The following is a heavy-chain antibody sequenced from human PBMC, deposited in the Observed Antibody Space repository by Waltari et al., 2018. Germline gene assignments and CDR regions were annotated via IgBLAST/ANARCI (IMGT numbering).Heavy chain of an antibody. V-gene: IGHV1-69*05. D-gene: IGHD2-2*01. CDR2: IIPVFGTA. CDR1: GGTFSSYA. J-gene: IGHJ5*02. Sequence: QVQLVQSGAEVKKPGSSVKVSCKASGGTFSSYAISWVRQAPGQGLEWMGGIIPVFGTANYSQKFQGRVTITTDESTSTAYVELSSLRSEDTAVYYCARDGSTSCPHLCWFDPWGQGTLVTVSS. CDR3: ARDGSTSCPHLCWFDP.